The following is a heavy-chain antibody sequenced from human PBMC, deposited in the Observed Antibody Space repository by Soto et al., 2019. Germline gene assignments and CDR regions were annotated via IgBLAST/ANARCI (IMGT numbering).Heavy chain of an antibody. Sequence: GGSLRLSCAASGFTFNNYAMTWVRQAPGKGLEWVSRINSDGSSTSYADSVKGRFTISRDNAKNTLYLQMNSLRAEDTAVYYCARVRIQLWYYYYGMDVWGQGTTVTVSS. V-gene: IGHV3-74*01. D-gene: IGHD5-18*01. CDR3: ARVRIQLWYYYYGMDV. J-gene: IGHJ6*02. CDR2: INSDGSST. CDR1: GFTFNNYA.